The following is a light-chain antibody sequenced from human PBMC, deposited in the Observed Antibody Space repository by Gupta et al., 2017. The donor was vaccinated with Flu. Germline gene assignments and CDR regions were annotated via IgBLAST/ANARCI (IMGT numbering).Light chain of an antibody. J-gene: IGKJ4*01. CDR2: DAS. Sequence: IVLTQSPGTLSLSPGEGAALSCRASQSVSSDYLAWYQQKPGQAPRLLIYDASSRPSGIPDRFSGSGYGKDFTLTSSRREHEDSAVYYGQQDYNSLTFGGGTKVEIK. V-gene: IGKV3-20*01. CDR1: QSVSSDY. CDR3: QQDYNSLT.